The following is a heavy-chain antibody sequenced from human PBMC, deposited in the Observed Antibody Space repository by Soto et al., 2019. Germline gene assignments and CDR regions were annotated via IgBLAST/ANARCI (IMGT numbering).Heavy chain of an antibody. D-gene: IGHD1-26*01. CDR2: IYNSGST. V-gene: IGHV4-59*01. CDR1: GNPISGYY. J-gene: IGHJ4*02. CDR3: ARGSGSSTPTPFDY. Sequence: ASETLSLTCTVSGNPISGYYWSWIRQPPGKGLEWIGYIYNSGSTNYNPSLKSRVTISVDTSKNQFSLKLSSMTAADTAVYYCARGSGSSTPTPFDYWGRGTLVTVAS.